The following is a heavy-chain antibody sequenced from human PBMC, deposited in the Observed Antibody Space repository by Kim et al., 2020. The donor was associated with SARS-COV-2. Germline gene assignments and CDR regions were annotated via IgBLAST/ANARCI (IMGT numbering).Heavy chain of an antibody. D-gene: IGHD4-17*01. Sequence: SETLSLTCTVSGGSISSGDYYWSWIRQHPGKGLEWIGNIHYSGSTYYNPSLKSRVTISVDTSKNQFSLKLSSVTAADTAVYYCARTSRSTVVTHFDYWGQGTLVTASS. CDR2: IHYSGST. J-gene: IGHJ4*02. V-gene: IGHV4-31*03. CDR1: GGSISSGDYY. CDR3: ARTSRSTVVTHFDY.